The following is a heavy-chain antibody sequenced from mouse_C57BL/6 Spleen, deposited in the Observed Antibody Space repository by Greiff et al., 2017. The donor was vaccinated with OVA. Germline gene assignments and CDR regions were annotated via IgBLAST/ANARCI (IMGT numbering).Heavy chain of an antibody. V-gene: IGHV3-6*01. CDR2: ISYDGSN. CDR3: ASGTTDYAMDY. CDR1: GYSITSGYY. Sequence: DVQLVESGPGLVKPSQSLSLTCSVTGYSITSGYYWNWIRQFPGNKLEWMGYISYDGSNNYNPSLKNRISITRDTSKNQFFLKLNSVTTEDTATYYCASGTTDYAMDYWGQGTSVTVSS. J-gene: IGHJ4*01. D-gene: IGHD1-1*01.